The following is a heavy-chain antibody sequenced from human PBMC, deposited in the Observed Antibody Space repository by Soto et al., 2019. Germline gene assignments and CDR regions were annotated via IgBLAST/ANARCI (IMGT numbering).Heavy chain of an antibody. D-gene: IGHD3-10*02. Sequence: PGGSLRLSCAASGFTVSDYYMSWIRQAPGKGLEWLSYSSNSGTYTRYADSVKGRFSISRDNAKNSLYLQTNSLRSEDTATYYCARSGDNYNVLDYWGQGTPVTVSS. V-gene: IGHV3-11*06. J-gene: IGHJ4*02. CDR3: ARSGDNYNVLDY. CDR1: GFTVSDYY. CDR2: SSNSGTYT.